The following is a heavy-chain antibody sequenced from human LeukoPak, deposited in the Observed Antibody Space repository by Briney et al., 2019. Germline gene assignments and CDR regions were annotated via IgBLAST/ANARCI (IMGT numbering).Heavy chain of an antibody. CDR3: ARDPVAGTGGDWFDP. V-gene: IGHV1-2*02. J-gene: IGHJ5*02. D-gene: IGHD6-19*01. CDR1: GYTFTGYY. Sequence: GASVKVSCKASGYTFTGYYMHWVRQAPGQGLEWMGWINPNSGGTNYAQKFQGRVTMTRDTSISTAYMELSRLRSEDTAVYYCARDPVAGTGGDWFDPWGQGTLVTVSS. CDR2: INPNSGGT.